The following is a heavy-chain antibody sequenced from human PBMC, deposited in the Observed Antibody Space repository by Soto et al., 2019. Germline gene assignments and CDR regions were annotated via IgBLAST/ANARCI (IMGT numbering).Heavy chain of an antibody. CDR3: ARDGGRHSGGIDY. V-gene: IGHV1-69*01. D-gene: IGHD1-26*01. J-gene: IGHJ4*02. CDR1: GGTFSSYS. Sequence: QVQLVQSGAEVKKPGSSVKVSCKASGGTFSSYSINWVRQAPGQGLEWMGEIIPIFGTENYAQTFQGRVTITADESTSPAYMELSSLRSEDTAVYYCARDGGRHSGGIDYWGQGTLVTVSS. CDR2: IIPIFGTE.